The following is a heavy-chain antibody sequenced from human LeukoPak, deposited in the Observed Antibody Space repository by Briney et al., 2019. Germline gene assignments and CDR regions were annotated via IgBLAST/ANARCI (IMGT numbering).Heavy chain of an antibody. J-gene: IGHJ4*02. CDR3: ARPGHYYDSSGYFDY. D-gene: IGHD3-22*01. CDR1: GGSISSSSYY. Sequence: PSETLSLTCTVSGGSISSSSYYWGWNRQPPGKGLEWIGSIYYSGSTYYNPSLKSRVTISVDTSKNQFSLKLSSVTAADTAVYYCARPGHYYDSSGYFDYWGQGTLVTVSS. CDR2: IYYSGST. V-gene: IGHV4-39*01.